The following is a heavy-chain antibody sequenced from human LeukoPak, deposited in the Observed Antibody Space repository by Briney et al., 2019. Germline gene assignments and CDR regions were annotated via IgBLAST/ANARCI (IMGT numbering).Heavy chain of an antibody. CDR2: IHPNDGSS. CDR1: GYSFASYW. Sequence: GESLKISCKASGYSFASYWIGWVRQMSGKGLEWMAIIHPNDGSSIHSPSFEGQVTISADKSINTAYLEWSTLKASDTAIYYCARHNNWAFDYWDRGTLLTVSS. CDR3: ARHNNWAFDY. V-gene: IGHV5-51*01. D-gene: IGHD2/OR15-2a*01. J-gene: IGHJ4*02.